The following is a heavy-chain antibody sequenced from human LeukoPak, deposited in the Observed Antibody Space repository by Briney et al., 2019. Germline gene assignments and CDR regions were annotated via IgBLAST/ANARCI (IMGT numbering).Heavy chain of an antibody. CDR1: GYTFTSYY. D-gene: IGHD5-24*01. CDR3: ARDKRGQGWLQLQSFQH. Sequence: ASVKVSCKASGYTFTSYYMHWVRQAPGQGLEWMGIINPSGGSTSYAQKFQGRVTMTRDTSTSTVYMELSSLRSEDTAVYYCARDKRGQGWLQLQSFQHWGQGTLVTVSS. V-gene: IGHV1-46*01. J-gene: IGHJ1*01. CDR2: INPSGGST.